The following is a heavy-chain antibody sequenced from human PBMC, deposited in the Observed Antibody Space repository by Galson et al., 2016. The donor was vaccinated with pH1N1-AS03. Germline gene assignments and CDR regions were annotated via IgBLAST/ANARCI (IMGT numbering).Heavy chain of an antibody. CDR2: FYPSDSDA. Sequence: QSGAEVTQPGESLRISCKTSGYLFTNYWIGWVRQMPGKGLEWMGIFYPSDSDARYRPSFQGQVTFSADKSSATAYLQWSTLKAAHTAIYYCARHASPTILSYHFDYWGRGTLVTVSS. D-gene: IGHD2-2*01. CDR1: GYLFTNYW. J-gene: IGHJ4*02. CDR3: ARHASPTILSYHFDY. V-gene: IGHV5-51*01.